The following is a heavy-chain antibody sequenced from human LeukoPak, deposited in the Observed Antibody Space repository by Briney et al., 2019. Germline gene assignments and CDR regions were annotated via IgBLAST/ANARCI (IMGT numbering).Heavy chain of an antibody. CDR1: GFTFSSYA. J-gene: IGHJ4*02. CDR3: AREGAMATFDC. CDR2: ISSNGGST. D-gene: IGHD5-18*01. Sequence: GGSLRLSCAASGFTFSSYAMHWVRQAPGKGLEYVSAISSNGGSTYYANPVKGRFTISRDNSKNTLYLQMGSLRAEDMAVYYCAREGAMATFDCWGQGTLVTVSS. V-gene: IGHV3-64*01.